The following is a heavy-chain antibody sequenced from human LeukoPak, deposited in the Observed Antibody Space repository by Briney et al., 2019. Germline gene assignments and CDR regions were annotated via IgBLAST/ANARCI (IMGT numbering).Heavy chain of an antibody. CDR2: INTNTGNP. CDR1: GYTFTNYG. V-gene: IGHV7-4-1*02. J-gene: IGHJ4*02. CDR3: ARDVARYCSGGSCYVGFGDFDY. D-gene: IGHD2-15*01. Sequence: GASVKVSCKASGYTFTNYGMNWVRQAPGQGLEWMGWINTNTGNPTYAQGFTGRFVFSLDTSVNTAYLQISSLKAEDSAVYYCARDVARYCSGGSCYVGFGDFDYWGQGTLVTVSS.